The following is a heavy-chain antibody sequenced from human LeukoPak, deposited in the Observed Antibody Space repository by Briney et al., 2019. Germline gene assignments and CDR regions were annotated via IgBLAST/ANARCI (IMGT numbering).Heavy chain of an antibody. J-gene: IGHJ6*03. CDR1: GGSISSGSYY. CDR3: ARDREYYDSSGYYYGRTYYYYYYMDV. CDR2: IYTSGST. V-gene: IGHV4-61*02. Sequence: SQTLSLTRTVSGGSISSGSYYWSWIRQPAGKGLEWIGRIYTSGSTNYNPSLKSRVTISVDTSKNQFSLKLSSVTAADTAVYYCARDREYYDSSGYYYGRTYYYYYYMDVWGKGTTVTVSS. D-gene: IGHD3-22*01.